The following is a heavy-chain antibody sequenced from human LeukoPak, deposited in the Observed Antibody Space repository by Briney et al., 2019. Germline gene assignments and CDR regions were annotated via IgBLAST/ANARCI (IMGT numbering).Heavy chain of an antibody. CDR2: IYYSGCT. D-gene: IGHD2-2*02. CDR3: ARGRCSSTSCYTEYYYYYMEV. J-gene: IGHJ6*03. CDR1: GGSISSSSYY. Sequence: SETLSLTCTVSGGSISSSSYYWGWLRQPPGKGLEGIGSIYYSGCTYYNPSLKSRVTISVETSKNQFSLKLSSVTAADTAVYYCARGRCSSTSCYTEYYYYYMEVWGRGTTVTVSS. V-gene: IGHV4-39*07.